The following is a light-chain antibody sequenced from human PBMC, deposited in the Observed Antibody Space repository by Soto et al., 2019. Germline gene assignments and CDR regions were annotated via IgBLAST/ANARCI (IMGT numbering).Light chain of an antibody. CDR2: GNS. CDR1: TSNIGAGYD. CDR3: SSYAGSKNFV. V-gene: IGLV1-40*01. J-gene: IGLJ2*01. Sequence: QSVLAQPPTVSGAPGQRVTISCTGSTSNIGAGYDVHWYQHLPGTAPKLLIYGNSNRPSGVPDRFSGSQSGTSASLVITGLQTEDEADYYCSSYAGSKNFVFGGGTKLTVL.